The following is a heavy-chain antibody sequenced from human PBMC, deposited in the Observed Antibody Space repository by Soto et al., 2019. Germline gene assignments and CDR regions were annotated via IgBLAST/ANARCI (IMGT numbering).Heavy chain of an antibody. CDR2: IYYSGST. CDR1: GGSISSGDYY. J-gene: IGHJ3*02. V-gene: IGHV4-30-4*01. Sequence: QVQLQESGPGLVKPSQTMSLTCTVSGGSISSGDYYWSWISQPPGKRLEWIGYIYYSGSTYYNPSLKIRVTITVDTSKNQFALKLSSVTDADTAVYYCARVVSGYGDYADAFDIWGQGTMVTVSS. D-gene: IGHD4-17*01. CDR3: ARVVSGYGDYADAFDI.